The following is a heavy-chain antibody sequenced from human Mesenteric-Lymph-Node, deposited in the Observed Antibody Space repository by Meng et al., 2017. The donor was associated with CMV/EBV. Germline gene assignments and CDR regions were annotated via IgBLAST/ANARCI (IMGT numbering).Heavy chain of an antibody. CDR3: VRVPGLGMNYFFGMDV. CDR2: ISPIDNYV. Sequence: GESLKISCAASGFTFSSYNMNWVRQAPGKGLEWVSSISPIDNYVYYADSVQGRFTISRDNAKNSLYLQMNNLRAEDTAVYYCVRVPGLGMNYFFGMDVWGQGTTVTVSS. CDR1: GFTFSSYN. D-gene: IGHD3/OR15-3a*01. V-gene: IGHV3-21*01. J-gene: IGHJ6*02.